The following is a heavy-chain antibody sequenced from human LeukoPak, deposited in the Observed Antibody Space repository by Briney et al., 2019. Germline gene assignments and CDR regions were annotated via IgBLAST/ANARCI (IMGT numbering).Heavy chain of an antibody. Sequence: SETLSLTCTVSGGSIGSYYWSWIRQPAGKGLEWIGRIYTSGSTNYNPSLKSRVTMSVDTSKNQFSLKLSSVTAADTAVYYCARDDYYDSSGYYLDAFDIWGQGTMVTVSS. V-gene: IGHV4-4*07. CDR2: IYTSGST. J-gene: IGHJ3*02. CDR1: GGSIGSYY. CDR3: ARDDYYDSSGYYLDAFDI. D-gene: IGHD3-22*01.